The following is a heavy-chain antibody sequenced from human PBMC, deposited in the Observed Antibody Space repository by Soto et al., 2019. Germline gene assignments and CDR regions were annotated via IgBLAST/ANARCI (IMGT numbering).Heavy chain of an antibody. CDR2: MNPNSGNT. J-gene: IGHJ1*01. CDR1: GYTFTSYD. V-gene: IGHV1-8*01. CDR3: ARVSGYCSGGSCHIEYFQH. Sequence: QVQLVQSGAEVKKPGASVKVSCKASGYTFTSYDINWVRQATGQGLEWMGWMNPNSGNTGYAQKFKGRVTMTRNTSISTAYMELSSLRSEDTAVYYCARVSGYCSGGSCHIEYFQHWGQGTLVTVSS. D-gene: IGHD2-15*01.